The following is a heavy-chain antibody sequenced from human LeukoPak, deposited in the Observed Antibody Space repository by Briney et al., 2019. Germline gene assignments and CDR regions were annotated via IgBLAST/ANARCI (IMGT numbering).Heavy chain of an antibody. J-gene: IGHJ4*02. Sequence: GGSLRLSCAASGFTFSSYAMSWVRQAPGKGLEWVSAISGSGGSTYYPDSVKGRFTISRDNSKNTLYLQMNSLRAGDTAVYYCAKDPMITTVTEGCYFDYWGQGTLVTVSS. V-gene: IGHV3-23*01. CDR1: GFTFSSYA. CDR3: AKDPMITTVTEGCYFDY. D-gene: IGHD4-17*01. CDR2: ISGSGGST.